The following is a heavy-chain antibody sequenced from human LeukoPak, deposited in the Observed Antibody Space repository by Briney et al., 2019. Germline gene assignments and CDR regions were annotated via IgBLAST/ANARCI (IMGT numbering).Heavy chain of an antibody. V-gene: IGHV3-30*18. Sequence: GGSLRLSCIASGFTFSTYGTHWVRQAAGKGLEWVAVIANDGITTYYADSVKGRFTISRDTSRNTLYLQMNSLRAEDTAVYYCTKEGLGSASSWSAWFDPWGQGTLVTVSS. D-gene: IGHD3-10*01. CDR1: GFTFSTYG. J-gene: IGHJ5*02. CDR3: TKEGLGSASSWSAWFDP. CDR2: IANDGITT.